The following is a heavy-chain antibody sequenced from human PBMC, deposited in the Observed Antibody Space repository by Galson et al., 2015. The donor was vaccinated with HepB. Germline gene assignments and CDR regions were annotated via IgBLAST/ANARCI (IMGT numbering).Heavy chain of an antibody. Sequence: SLRLSCAASGFTFSTSAMTWVRQAPGEGLERVPVISGSGGITYYADSVKGRFTISRDNPKNTLYLQMDSLGAEDTAIYYCAKKGGNDYSGNPWYYYMDVWGKGTTVTVSS. V-gene: IGHV3-23*01. CDR2: ISGSGGIT. J-gene: IGHJ6*03. D-gene: IGHD4-23*01. CDR3: AKKGGNDYSGNPWYYYMDV. CDR1: GFTFSTSA.